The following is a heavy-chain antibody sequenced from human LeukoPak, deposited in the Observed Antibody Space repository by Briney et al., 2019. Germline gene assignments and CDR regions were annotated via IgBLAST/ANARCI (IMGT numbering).Heavy chain of an antibody. CDR3: AKDRWLQRGGDWFDP. D-gene: IGHD5-24*01. Sequence: PGGSLRLSCAASGFTFSSYAMSWVRQAPGKGLEWVSAISGSGGSTYYADSVKGRFTISRDNSKNTLYLQMNSLRAEDTAVYYCAKDRWLQRGGDWFDPWGQGTLVTVSS. J-gene: IGHJ5*02. CDR2: ISGSGGST. V-gene: IGHV3-23*01. CDR1: GFTFSSYA.